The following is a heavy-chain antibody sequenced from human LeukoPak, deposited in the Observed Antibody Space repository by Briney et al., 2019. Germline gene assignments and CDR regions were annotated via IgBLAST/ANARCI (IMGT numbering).Heavy chain of an antibody. D-gene: IGHD1-7*01. CDR2: TVSEIDGGTT. CDR1: GFTFNYAW. Sequence: GGSRRLSCAASGFTFNYAWMSWVRQVPGKGLEWVGQTVSEIDGGTTDYATPVKGRFTISRDDSRSTLYLQMNSLKIEDTAVYYCTTDEDWNYARKDVWGQGATVTVSS. J-gene: IGHJ6*02. CDR3: TTDEDWNYARKDV. V-gene: IGHV3-15*04.